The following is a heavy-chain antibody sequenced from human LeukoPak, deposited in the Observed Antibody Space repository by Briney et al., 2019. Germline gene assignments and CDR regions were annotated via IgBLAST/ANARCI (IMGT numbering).Heavy chain of an antibody. Sequence: GGSLRLSCAASGFTVSSNYMNWVRQAPGKGLEWVSYISSSGSPIYYADSVKGRFTISRDNSKNTLYLQMNSLRAEDTAVYYCAKDFLGSSSSFQGYWGQGTLVTVSS. J-gene: IGHJ4*02. CDR1: GFTVSSNY. CDR2: ISSSGSPI. CDR3: AKDFLGSSSSFQGY. D-gene: IGHD6-6*01. V-gene: IGHV3-48*01.